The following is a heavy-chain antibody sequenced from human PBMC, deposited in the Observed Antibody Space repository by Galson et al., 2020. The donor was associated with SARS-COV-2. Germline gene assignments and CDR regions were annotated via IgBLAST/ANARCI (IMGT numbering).Heavy chain of an antibody. CDR2: IYGGGST. CDR1: GFTVSNNY. D-gene: IGHD6-19*01. J-gene: IGHJ4*02. Sequence: GGSLRLSCAASGFTVSNNYLSWVRQAPGKGPEWVSLIYGGGSTYYADSVKGRFTISRDNSKNTLDLQMNSLRAEDTAVYYCARSTYGGGWYAKNYLDYWGEGTLVTVSS. V-gene: IGHV3-53*01. CDR3: ARSTYGGGWYAKNYLDY.